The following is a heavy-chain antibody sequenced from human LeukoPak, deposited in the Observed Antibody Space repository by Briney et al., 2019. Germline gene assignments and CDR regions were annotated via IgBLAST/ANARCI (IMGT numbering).Heavy chain of an antibody. CDR1: GLTFTNHW. J-gene: IGHJ4*02. CDR3: VRSYVARGLLTEDY. V-gene: IGHV3-7*01. CDR2: INQDGSEK. Sequence: GGSLRLSCAASGLTFTNHWMSWVRQAPGKGLEWVANINQDGSEKYYVASVRGRFTISKNNADNSLFLEMNSLRAEVMALYYCVRSYVARGLLTEDYWGQGTVVTVSS. D-gene: IGHD3-10*01.